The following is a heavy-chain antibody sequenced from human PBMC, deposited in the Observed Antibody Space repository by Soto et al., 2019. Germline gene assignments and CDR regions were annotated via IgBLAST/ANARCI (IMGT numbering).Heavy chain of an antibody. CDR2: ISSSSSTI. V-gene: IGHV3-48*02. J-gene: IGHJ5*02. Sequence: GGSLRLSCAASGFTFSSYSMNWVRQAPGRGLEWVSYISSSSSTIYYADSVKGRFTISRDNAKNSLYLQMNSLRDEDTAVYYCAREVYSNVALNWFDPWGQGTLVTVSS. CDR1: GFTFSSYS. D-gene: IGHD4-4*01. CDR3: AREVYSNVALNWFDP.